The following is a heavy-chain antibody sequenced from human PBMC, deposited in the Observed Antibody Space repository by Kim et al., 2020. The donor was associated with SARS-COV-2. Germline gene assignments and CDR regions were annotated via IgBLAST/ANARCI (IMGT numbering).Heavy chain of an antibody. CDR3: AKDKSFLRITFGGESGGMDV. V-gene: IGHV3-30*18. J-gene: IGHJ6*02. Sequence: GGSLRLSCAASGFTFNNFGMHWVRQAPGKGLERVALISYEGSKKYYADSLKGRFTISRDSSKNTLYLQMDSLRPEDTAVYFCAKDKSFLRITFGGESGGMDVWGQGTTVTVSS. CDR1: GFTFNNFG. CDR2: ISYEGSKK. D-gene: IGHD3-16*01.